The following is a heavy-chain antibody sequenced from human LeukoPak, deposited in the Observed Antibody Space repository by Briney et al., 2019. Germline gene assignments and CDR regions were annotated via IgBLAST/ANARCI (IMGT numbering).Heavy chain of an antibody. D-gene: IGHD5-12*01. Sequence: SETLSLTCAVYGGSFSGYYWSWIRQPPGKGLEWIGYIYHSGSTKYNPSLKSRVTISVDTSQNQFSLRLSSVTAADTAVYYCARDGYSGSDALWGQGTLVTVSS. CDR2: IYHSGST. CDR3: ARDGYSGSDAL. V-gene: IGHV4-59*01. CDR1: GGSFSGYY. J-gene: IGHJ4*02.